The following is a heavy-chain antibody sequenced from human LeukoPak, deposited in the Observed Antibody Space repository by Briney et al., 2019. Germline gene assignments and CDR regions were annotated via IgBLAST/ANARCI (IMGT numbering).Heavy chain of an antibody. CDR2: INHSGSA. Sequence: SSETLSLTCAVYGGSFSGYYLSWIRQPPGKGLEWMGEINHSGSANYNPSLKRRGTISVATSTNQFPLKLRFVTAADTAVYYCARLVVVRGWYYYGMDVWGQGTTVTVSS. J-gene: IGHJ6*02. V-gene: IGHV4-34*01. CDR3: ARLVVVRGWYYYGMDV. CDR1: GGSFSGYY. D-gene: IGHD3-22*01.